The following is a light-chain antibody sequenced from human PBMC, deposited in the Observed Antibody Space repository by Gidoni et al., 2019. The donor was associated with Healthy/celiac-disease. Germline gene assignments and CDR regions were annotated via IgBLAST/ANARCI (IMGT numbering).Light chain of an antibody. J-gene: IGKJ1*01. Sequence: IHITQSPSSLSASVGDRVTITCRASQSISSNLNWYQQKPGKAPKLLIYAASSLQSGVPSRFSGSGSGTDFTLTISSLQPEDFATYYCQQSYSTPRTFGQGTKVEIK. CDR1: QSISSN. CDR2: AAS. CDR3: QQSYSTPRT. V-gene: IGKV1-39*01.